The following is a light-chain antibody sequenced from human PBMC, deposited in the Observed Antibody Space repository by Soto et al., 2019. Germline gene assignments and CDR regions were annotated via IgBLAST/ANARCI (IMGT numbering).Light chain of an antibody. CDR1: QDIFYY. V-gene: IGKV1-33*01. CDR3: QQYDNLPFT. Sequence: DLQMTQSPSSLAASVGDRVTITCQASQDIFYYLNWYQQKPGKAPKLLLYDASKLETGVPSRFSGSGPGTDFTFTISSLQPEDIATYYCQQYDNLPFTFGQGTKLEIK. CDR2: DAS. J-gene: IGKJ2*01.